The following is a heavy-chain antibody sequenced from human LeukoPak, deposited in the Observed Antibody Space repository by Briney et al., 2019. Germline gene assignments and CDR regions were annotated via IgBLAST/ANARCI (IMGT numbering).Heavy chain of an antibody. Sequence: AGGSLRLSCAVSGFTVSSNYMSWVRQAPGKGLEWVSLIYGGSNTQYAASVKGRFTISRDSSKNTLYLQMSSLRVEDTAMYYCASRRRSYSPFDPWGQGTLVTVSS. D-gene: IGHD1-26*01. CDR3: ASRRRSYSPFDP. V-gene: IGHV3-53*01. CDR2: IYGGSNT. CDR1: GFTVSSNY. J-gene: IGHJ5*02.